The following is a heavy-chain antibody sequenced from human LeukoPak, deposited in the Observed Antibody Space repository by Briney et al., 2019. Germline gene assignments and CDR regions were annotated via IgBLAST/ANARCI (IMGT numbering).Heavy chain of an antibody. CDR1: GYTFTNYG. CDR2: ISSYTGNT. J-gene: IGHJ6*03. V-gene: IGHV1-18*01. D-gene: IGHD1-14*01. CDR3: ARGLTPYYYYMDV. Sequence: ASVKVSCKASGYTFTNYGLSWVRQAPGQGLEWMGWISSYTGNTNYAQKLQGRVTMTTDTSTSTAYMELRSLRSDDTAVYYCARGLTPYYYYMDVWGKGTTVTVSS.